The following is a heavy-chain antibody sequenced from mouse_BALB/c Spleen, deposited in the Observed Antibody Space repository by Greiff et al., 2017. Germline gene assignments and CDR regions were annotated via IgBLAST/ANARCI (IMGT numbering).Heavy chain of an antibody. J-gene: IGHJ4*01. D-gene: IGHD2-3*01. Sequence: EVQRVESGGGLVQPGGSLRLSCATSGFTFTDYYMSWVRQPPGKALEWMGFIRNKANGYTTEYSATVKGWFTISRDNTQSILYLQMNTLGAEDSATYYSARDGYCFYAMDDWGQGTSVAVSS. CDR2: IRNKANGYTT. CDR3: ARDGYCFYAMDD. CDR1: GFTFTDYY. V-gene: IGHV7-3*02.